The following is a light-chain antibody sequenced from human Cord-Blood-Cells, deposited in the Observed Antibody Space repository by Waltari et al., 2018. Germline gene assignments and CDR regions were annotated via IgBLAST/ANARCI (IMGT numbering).Light chain of an antibody. CDR1: QDISNY. V-gene: IGKV1-33*01. CDR2: DAS. J-gene: IGKJ3*01. CDR3: QQYDNLPFT. Sequence: EIQMTQSPSYLSASVGDRVTITCQASQDISNYLNWYQQKPGKAPKLLIYDASNLETGVPSRFSGSGSGTDFTFTISSLQPEDIATYYCQQYDNLPFTFGPGTKVDIK.